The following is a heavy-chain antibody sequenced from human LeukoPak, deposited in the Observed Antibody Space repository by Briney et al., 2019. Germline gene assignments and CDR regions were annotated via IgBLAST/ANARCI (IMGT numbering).Heavy chain of an antibody. CDR1: GYTFTGYY. D-gene: IGHD1-26*01. V-gene: IGHV1-2*02. CDR3: ARDQNGRSHWIEYYYYYMDV. CDR2: INPNSGGT. J-gene: IGHJ6*03. Sequence: GASVKVSCKASGYTFTGYYMHWVRQAPGQGLEWMGWINPNSGGTNYAQKFQGRVTMTRDTSISTAYMELSRLRSDDTAVYYCARDQNGRSHWIEYYYYYMDVWGKGTTVTVSS.